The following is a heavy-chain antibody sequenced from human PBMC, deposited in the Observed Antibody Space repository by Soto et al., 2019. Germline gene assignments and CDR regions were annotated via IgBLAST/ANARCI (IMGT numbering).Heavy chain of an antibody. CDR1: GFTFSSYW. CDR2: IKQDGSEK. J-gene: IGHJ4*02. V-gene: IGHV3-7*03. Sequence: EVQLVESGGGLVQPGGSLRLSCAASGFTFSSYWMTWVRQAPGKGLEWVANIKQDGSEKYYMDSVKGRFTISRDNAKNSLYLQMNSLRAEDTAVYYCARADSHYYGSGILGYWGQGTLVTVSS. CDR3: ARADSHYYGSGILGY. D-gene: IGHD3-10*01.